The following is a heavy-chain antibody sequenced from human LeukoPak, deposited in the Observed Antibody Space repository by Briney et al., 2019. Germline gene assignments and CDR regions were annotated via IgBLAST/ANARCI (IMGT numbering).Heavy chain of an antibody. Sequence: SETLSLTCTVSGGSISRYYWSWIRQPPEKGLEWIGYKDYSGSTNYNRSLKSRVTISVDTSKNQFSLKLSSVTAADTAVCYCARLGGWFGRNETWGQGTLVTVSS. J-gene: IGHJ5*02. V-gene: IGHV4-59*08. CDR3: ARLGGWFGRNET. CDR2: KDYSGST. D-gene: IGHD3-10*01. CDR1: GGSISRYY.